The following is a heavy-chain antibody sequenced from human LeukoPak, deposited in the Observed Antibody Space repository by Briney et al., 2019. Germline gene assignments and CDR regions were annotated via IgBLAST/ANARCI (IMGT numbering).Heavy chain of an antibody. CDR1: GGSISSGDYH. D-gene: IGHD3-10*01. CDR3: ARDGWFGELFWFDH. J-gene: IGHJ5*02. V-gene: IGHV4-30-4*01. CDR2: IYYSGST. Sequence: QTSETLSLTCTVSGGSISSGDYHWSWIRQPPGKGLEWIGYIYYSGSTYYNPSLKSRVTISVDTSKNQFSLKLSSVTAADTAVYYCARDGWFGELFWFDHWGQGTLVTVSS.